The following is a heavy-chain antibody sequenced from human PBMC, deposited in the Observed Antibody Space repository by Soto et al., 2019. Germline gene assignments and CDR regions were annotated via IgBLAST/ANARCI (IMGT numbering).Heavy chain of an antibody. V-gene: IGHV3-30-3*01. Sequence: GGSLRLSCAASGVTFSSYAMHWVRQAPGKGLERVAVISYDGSNKYYADSVKGRFTISRDNSKNTLYLQMNSLRAEDTAVYYCARGSSGWYVYYYGMDVWGQGTTVTVSS. J-gene: IGHJ6*02. D-gene: IGHD6-19*01. CDR1: GVTFSSYA. CDR3: ARGSSGWYVYYYGMDV. CDR2: ISYDGSNK.